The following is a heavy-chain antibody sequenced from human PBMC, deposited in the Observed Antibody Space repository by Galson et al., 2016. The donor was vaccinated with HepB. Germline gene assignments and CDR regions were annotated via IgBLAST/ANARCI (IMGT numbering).Heavy chain of an antibody. CDR3: AIFTGRRYFEL. D-gene: IGHD3-16*01. CDR1: GYSFTSYY. V-gene: IGHV1-46*01. J-gene: IGHJ2*01. CDR2: SNPSGGAT. Sequence: SVEVSCKASGYSFTSYYMHWVRQAPGQGLEWLGISNPSGGATRYAQKFQGRVTMTSDTSTSTFYMEVSSLRSDDTAVYYCAIFTGRRYFELWGRGTLFTVSS.